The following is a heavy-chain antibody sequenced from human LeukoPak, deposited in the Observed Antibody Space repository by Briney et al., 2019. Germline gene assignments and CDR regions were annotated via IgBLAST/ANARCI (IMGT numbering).Heavy chain of an antibody. CDR2: IKPDGSEK. CDR1: GFTFSNYW. CDR3: AREGSTVVIHAFDV. Sequence: GGSLRLSCAASGFTFSNYWMTWFRQTPGKGLEWVGNIKPDGSEKYYVDPVKGRFTISRNNPQKMVYLQMDSLTTEDTAVYFCAREGSTVVIHAFDVWGQGTMVAVSS. V-gene: IGHV3-7*01. D-gene: IGHD2-21*01. J-gene: IGHJ3*01.